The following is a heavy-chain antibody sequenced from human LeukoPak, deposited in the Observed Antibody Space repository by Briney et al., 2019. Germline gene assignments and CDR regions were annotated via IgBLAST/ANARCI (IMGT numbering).Heavy chain of an antibody. CDR3: AKAAYGDYVNWFDP. J-gene: IGHJ5*02. CDR2: IGGIGAST. Sequence: GGSLRRSCAASGFTFSSHAMNWVRQAPGKGLEWVSSIGGIGASTYYADPVKGRFTISRDNSKNTLYLQMNSLRAEDTALYYCAKAAYGDYVNWFDPWGQGILVIVSS. V-gene: IGHV3-23*01. CDR1: GFTFSSHA. D-gene: IGHD4-17*01.